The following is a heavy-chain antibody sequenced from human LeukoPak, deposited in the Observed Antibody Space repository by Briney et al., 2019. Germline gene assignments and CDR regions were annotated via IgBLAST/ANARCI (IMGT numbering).Heavy chain of an antibody. D-gene: IGHD5-12*01. CDR2: INPSGGST. V-gene: IGHV1-46*01. CDR1: GYTFTSYS. CDR3: ATTGGSGYENSRRWFDP. Sequence: ASVKVSCKASGYTFTSYSMHWVRQAPGQGLEWMGMINPSGGSTSYAQKFQGRVTMTRDTYTNTAYMELSSLRSEDTAVYYCATTGGSGYENSRRWFDPWGQGTLVTVSS. J-gene: IGHJ5*02.